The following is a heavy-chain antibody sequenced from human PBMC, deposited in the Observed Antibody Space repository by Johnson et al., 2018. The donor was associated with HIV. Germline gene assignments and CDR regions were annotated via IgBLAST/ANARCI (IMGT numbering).Heavy chain of an antibody. CDR1: GFTFSDYY. D-gene: IGHD1-26*01. V-gene: IGHV3-11*01. CDR2: ISSSGSTI. CDR3: AKDLFTEREDDVFDV. Sequence: QVQLVESGGGLVKPGGSLRLSCAASGFTFSDYYMSWIRQAPGKGLEWVSYISSSGSTIYYAESVKGRLTISRDNPKNTLYLQMSSLRAEDTAVYYCAKDLFTEREDDVFDVWGQGTMVTVSS. J-gene: IGHJ3*01.